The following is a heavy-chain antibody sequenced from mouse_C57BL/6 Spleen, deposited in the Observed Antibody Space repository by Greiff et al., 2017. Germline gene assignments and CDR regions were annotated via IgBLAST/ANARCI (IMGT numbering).Heavy chain of an antibody. V-gene: IGHV1-52*01. Sequence: QVQLQQPGAELVRPGSSVKLSCKASGYTFTSYWMHWVKQRPIQGLEWIGNIDPSDSETHYNQKFKDKATLTVDKSSSTAYMQLSSLTSEDSAVYDCARGNYYGSRREFDVWGTGTTVTVSS. J-gene: IGHJ1*03. CDR1: GYTFTSYW. CDR3: ARGNYYGSRREFDV. CDR2: IDPSDSET. D-gene: IGHD1-1*01.